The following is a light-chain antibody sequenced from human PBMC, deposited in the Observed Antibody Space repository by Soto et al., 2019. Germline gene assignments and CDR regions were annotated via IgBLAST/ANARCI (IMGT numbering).Light chain of an antibody. V-gene: IGKV3-15*01. J-gene: IGKJ1*01. Sequence: EIVMTQSPATLSVSPGESAALSCRASQDVNSNVAWYQHKPGQPPRLLIYGASTRATGIPARFSGSGSGTEFTLTISSLQSEDFALYYCQQYNNRPPWTFGQGTEVEVK. CDR3: QQYNNRPPWT. CDR2: GAS. CDR1: QDVNSN.